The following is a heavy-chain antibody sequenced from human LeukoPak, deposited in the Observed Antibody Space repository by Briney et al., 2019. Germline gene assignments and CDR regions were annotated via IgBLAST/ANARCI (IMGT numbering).Heavy chain of an antibody. J-gene: IGHJ4*02. V-gene: IGHV6-1*01. Sequence: PSQTLSLTCAISGDSVSSNSAAWNWIRQSPSRGLEWLGRTYYRSKWYDDCAVSLKSRITINADTSKNQFSLHLTSVTPEDTAVYFCARDVQDDSGPYSLGYYFDYWGQGTLVTVSS. CDR2: TYYRSKWYD. CDR1: GDSVSSNSAA. CDR3: ARDVQDDSGPYSLGYYFDY. D-gene: IGHD3-22*01.